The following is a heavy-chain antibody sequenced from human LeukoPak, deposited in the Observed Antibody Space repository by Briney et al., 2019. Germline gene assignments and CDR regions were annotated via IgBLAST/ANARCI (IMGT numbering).Heavy chain of an antibody. Sequence: SQTLSLTCTVSGGSISSGGYYWSWIRQHPGKGLEWIGYIYYSGSTYYNTSLKSRVTISVDTSKNQFSLKLSSVTAADTAVYYCAREGRTYSGYDLEHNWFDPWGQGTLVTVSS. CDR1: GGSISSGGYY. CDR2: IYYSGST. J-gene: IGHJ5*02. D-gene: IGHD5-12*01. V-gene: IGHV4-31*03. CDR3: AREGRTYSGYDLEHNWFDP.